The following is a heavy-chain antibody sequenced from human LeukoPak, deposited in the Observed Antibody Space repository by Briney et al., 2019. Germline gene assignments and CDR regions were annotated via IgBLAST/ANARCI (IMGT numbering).Heavy chain of an antibody. CDR3: ARVRGYSSSWYRFDP. D-gene: IGHD6-13*01. V-gene: IGHV1-8*03. Sequence: ASVKVSCKASGYTFTSYDINWVRQATGQGLEWMGWMNPNSGNTGYAQKFQGRVTITRNTSISTAYMELSSLRSEDTAVYYCARVRGYSSSWYRFDPWGQGTLVTVSS. CDR1: GYTFTSYD. J-gene: IGHJ5*02. CDR2: MNPNSGNT.